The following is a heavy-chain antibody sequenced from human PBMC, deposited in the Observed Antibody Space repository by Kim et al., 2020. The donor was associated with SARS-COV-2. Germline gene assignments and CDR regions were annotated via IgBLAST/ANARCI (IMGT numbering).Heavy chain of an antibody. CDR1: GFPFTTYW. CDR2: INTDGSST. J-gene: IGHJ6*02. D-gene: IGHD6-13*01. CDR3: VRERDSGSWAAYYYYGMDV. V-gene: IGHV3-74*01. Sequence: GGSLRLSCAASGFPFTTYWMHWVRQAPGKGLVCVSRINTDGSSTSYADSVKGRFTISRDNAKNTLYLQMNSLRVEDTAVYYCVRERDSGSWAAYYYYGMDVWGQGTTVTVSS.